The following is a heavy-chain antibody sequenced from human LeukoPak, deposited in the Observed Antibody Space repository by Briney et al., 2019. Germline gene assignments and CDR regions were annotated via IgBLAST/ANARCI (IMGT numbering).Heavy chain of an antibody. CDR2: IYYSGST. CDR1: GDSIRSYY. J-gene: IGHJ3*02. Sequence: SETLSLTCTVSGDSIRSYYWSWIRQPQGKGLEWIGYIYYSGSTYYNPSLKSRVPISVDTSKNQFSLKLSSVTAADTAVYYCAKQPNGEGAFDIWGQGTMVTVSS. V-gene: IGHV4-59*08. D-gene: IGHD4-17*01. CDR3: AKQPNGEGAFDI.